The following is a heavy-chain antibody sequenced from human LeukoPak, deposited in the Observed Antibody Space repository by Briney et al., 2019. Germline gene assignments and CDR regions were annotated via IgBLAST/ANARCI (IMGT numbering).Heavy chain of an antibody. CDR3: AKVLTIQLWDPFDY. CDR1: GFTFSRYA. V-gene: IGHV3-23*01. D-gene: IGHD5-18*01. CDR2: ISGSGDGT. Sequence: PGGSLRLSCAASGFTFSRYAMSWVRQAPGKGLVWVSLISGSGDGTYYADSVKGRFTISRDNSKNTLYLQMNSLRAEDTAVYYCAKVLTIQLWDPFDYWGQGTLVTVSS. J-gene: IGHJ4*02.